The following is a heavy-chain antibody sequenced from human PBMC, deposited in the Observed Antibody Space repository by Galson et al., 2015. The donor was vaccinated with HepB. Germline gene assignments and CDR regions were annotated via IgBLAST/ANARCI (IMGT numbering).Heavy chain of an antibody. J-gene: IGHJ6*03. CDR3: AHIQHIVVVLTAHYYYYYMDV. CDR2: IYWDDDK. D-gene: IGHD2-15*01. CDR1: GFSLTARPVG. V-gene: IGHV2-5*05. Sequence: PALVKPTQTLTLTCSFSGFSLTARPVGVGWIRQPPGKALEWLAVIYWDDDKRYAPSLKNRLTITKDTSKNQVVLTMTNMDPVDTATYYCAHIQHIVVVLTAHYYYYYMDVWGKGTTVTVSS.